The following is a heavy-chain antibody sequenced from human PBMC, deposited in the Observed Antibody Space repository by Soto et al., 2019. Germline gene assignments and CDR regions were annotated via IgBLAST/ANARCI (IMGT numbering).Heavy chain of an antibody. V-gene: IGHV4-31*03. CDR1: GDSFETTSYY. CDR3: ARAMGYCSGGSCYFDY. J-gene: IGHJ4*02. CDR2: IYYSGST. D-gene: IGHD2-15*01. Sequence: PSETLSLTCTVSGDSFETTSYYWSWIRQHPGKGLEWIGYIYYSGSTYYNPSLKSRVTISVDTSKNQFSLKLSSVTAADTAVYYCARAMGYCSGGSCYFDYWGQGTLVTVSS.